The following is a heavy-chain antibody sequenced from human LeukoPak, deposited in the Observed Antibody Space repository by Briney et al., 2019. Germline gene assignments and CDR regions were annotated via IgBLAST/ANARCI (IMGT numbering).Heavy chain of an antibody. CDR2: INPNSGGT. CDR3: ARDRSSGWSEDYYYGMDV. V-gene: IGHV1-2*02. J-gene: IGHJ6*02. Sequence: ASVKVSCKASGYTFTGYYMHWVRQAPGQGLEWMGWINPNSGGTNYAQKFQGRVTMTRDTSISTASMELSRLRSDDTAVYYCARDRSSGWSEDYYYGMDVWGQGTTVTVSS. D-gene: IGHD6-19*01. CDR1: GYTFTGYY.